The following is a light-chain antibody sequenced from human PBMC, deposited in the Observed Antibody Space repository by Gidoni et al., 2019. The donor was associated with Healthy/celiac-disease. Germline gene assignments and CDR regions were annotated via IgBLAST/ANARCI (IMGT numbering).Light chain of an antibody. CDR2: EVS. J-gene: IGLJ2*01. CDR1: SSDVGGYTY. V-gene: IGLV2-14*01. Sequence: QSALTQPASVSGSPGQSITISCTGTSSDVGGYTYVSWYQQHPGKAPKLMIYEVSKRPSGVSNRFSGSKSGNTASLTISGLQAEDEADYYCSSYRSSSTPVVFGGGTKLTVL. CDR3: SSYRSSSTPVV.